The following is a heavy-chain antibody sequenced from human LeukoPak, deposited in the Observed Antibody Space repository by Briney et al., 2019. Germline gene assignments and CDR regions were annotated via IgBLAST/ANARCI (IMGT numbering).Heavy chain of an antibody. J-gene: IGHJ5*02. Sequence: GGSLRLSCAVSGFTFKLYWMHWVRQAPGKGPVWVSRINDDGSDTTYADSVKGRFTISRDDAKNMLFLQMNSLRAEDTAVYYCVRAGQQQLGYNWFDPWGQGTLVTVSS. CDR2: INDDGSDT. V-gene: IGHV3-74*01. CDR1: GFTFKLYW. CDR3: VRAGQQQLGYNWFDP. D-gene: IGHD6-13*01.